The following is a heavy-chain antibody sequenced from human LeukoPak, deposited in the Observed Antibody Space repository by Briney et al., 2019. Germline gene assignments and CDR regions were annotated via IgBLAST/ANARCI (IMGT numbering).Heavy chain of an antibody. D-gene: IGHD6-19*01. CDR2: MNPNSGNT. CDR3: AREWDIYGSGWWNYYYYYGMDV. Sequence: ASVKVSCKASGYTFTSYDINWVRQATGQGLEWMGWMNPNSGNTDYAQKFQGRVTMTRNTSISTAYMELSSLRSEDTAVYYCAREWDIYGSGWWNYYYYYGMDVWGQGTTVTVSS. CDR1: GYTFTSYD. V-gene: IGHV1-8*01. J-gene: IGHJ6*02.